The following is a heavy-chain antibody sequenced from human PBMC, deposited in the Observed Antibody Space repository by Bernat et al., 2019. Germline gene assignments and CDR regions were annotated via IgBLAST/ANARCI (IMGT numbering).Heavy chain of an antibody. J-gene: IGHJ6*03. Sequence: EVQLVESGGGLVQPGGSLRLSCAASGFTFSSYWMHWVRQAPGKGLVWVSRINSDGSSTSYADSVKGRFTISRDNAKNTLYLQMNSLRTEDTAVYYCARDPGAYYYYMDVWGKGTTVTVSS. D-gene: IGHD4/OR15-4a*01. V-gene: IGHV3-74*01. CDR3: ARDPGAYYYYMDV. CDR1: GFTFSSYW. CDR2: INSDGSST.